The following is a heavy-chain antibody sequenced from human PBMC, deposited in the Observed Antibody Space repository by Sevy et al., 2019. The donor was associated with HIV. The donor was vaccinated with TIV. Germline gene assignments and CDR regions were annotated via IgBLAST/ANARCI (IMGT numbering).Heavy chain of an antibody. CDR2: ISGSGRYT. J-gene: IGHJ6*02. CDR3: AKGFCSGGTCPRDYYYYGMDV. D-gene: IGHD2-15*01. CDR1: EFTFSSYA. V-gene: IGHV3-23*01. Sequence: GGSLRLSCAASEFTFSSYAISWVRQAPGKGLEWVSSISGSGRYTYYADSVEGRFTISRDNSKNTLYVQMNSLRAEDTAVYYCAKGFCSGGTCPRDYYYYGMDVWGQGTTVTVSS.